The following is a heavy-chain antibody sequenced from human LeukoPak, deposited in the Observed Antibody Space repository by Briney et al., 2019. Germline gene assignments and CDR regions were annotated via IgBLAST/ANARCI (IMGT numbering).Heavy chain of an antibody. J-gene: IGHJ4*02. CDR3: AKDVYGDYGGLDY. V-gene: IGHV3-23*01. Sequence: GGSLRLSCAASGFPFSTYAMSWVRQAPGKGLEWVSSIRGSDGSTYYADSVKGRFAISRDNSKNTLYLQMNSLRAEDTAVYYCAKDVYGDYGGLDYWGEGTLVTVSS. D-gene: IGHD4-17*01. CDR1: GFPFSTYA. CDR2: IRGSDGST.